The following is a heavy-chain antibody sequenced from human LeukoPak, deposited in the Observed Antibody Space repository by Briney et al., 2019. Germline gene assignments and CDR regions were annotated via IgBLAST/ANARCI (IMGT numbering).Heavy chain of an antibody. CDR3: ARDIYSSSTVDY. J-gene: IGHJ4*02. Sequence: KAGGSLRLSCAASGFTFSSYSMNWVRQAPGKGPEWVSSISSSSSYIYYADSVKGRYTISRDNAKNSLYLQMNSLRAEDTAVYYCARDIYSSSTVDYWGQGTLVTVSS. D-gene: IGHD6-6*01. V-gene: IGHV3-21*01. CDR2: ISSSSSYI. CDR1: GFTFSSYS.